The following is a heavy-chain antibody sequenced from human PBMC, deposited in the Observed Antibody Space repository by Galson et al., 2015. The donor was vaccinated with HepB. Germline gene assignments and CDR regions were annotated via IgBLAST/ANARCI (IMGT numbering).Heavy chain of an antibody. CDR3: AKDRKFFHFAGFDS. V-gene: IGHV3-30*04. CDR1: GFSFSSYA. J-gene: IGHJ4*02. Sequence: SLRLSCAASGFSFSSYAMHWVRQAPGKGPEWVAVISYDGSTKFYGDSVKGRFTISRDNSKDTLYLQMNSLRAEDTSLYYCAKDRKFFHFAGFDSWGQGTLVTVSS. D-gene: IGHD2/OR15-2a*01. CDR2: ISYDGSTK.